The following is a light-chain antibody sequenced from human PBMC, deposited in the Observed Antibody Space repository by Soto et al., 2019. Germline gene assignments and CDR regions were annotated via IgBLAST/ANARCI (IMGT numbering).Light chain of an antibody. CDR3: SSFRSGSTL. Sequence: QSALTQPASVSGSPGQSITISCTGTSSDVGGYDYVSWYQHHPGKAPKLMIYEVSNRPSGVSNRFSGSKSGNTASLTISGLQDEDEADYYCSSFRSGSTLFGTGTKLTVL. CDR1: SSDVGGYDY. J-gene: IGLJ1*01. V-gene: IGLV2-14*01. CDR2: EVS.